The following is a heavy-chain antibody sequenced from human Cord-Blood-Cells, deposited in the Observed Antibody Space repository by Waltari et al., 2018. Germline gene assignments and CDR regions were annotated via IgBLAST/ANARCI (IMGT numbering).Heavy chain of an antibody. CDR1: GFTFSSYR. J-gene: IGHJ4*02. Sequence: EVQLVESGGGLVQPGGSLRLSCAASGFTFSSYRMSWVRQAPGKGLEWVANIKQDGSEKYYVDSVKGRFTISRDNAKNSLYLQMNSLRAEDTAVYYCASVFFDWLLCYWGQGTLVTVSS. CDR3: ASVFFDWLLCY. CDR2: IKQDGSEK. D-gene: IGHD3-9*01. V-gene: IGHV3-7*01.